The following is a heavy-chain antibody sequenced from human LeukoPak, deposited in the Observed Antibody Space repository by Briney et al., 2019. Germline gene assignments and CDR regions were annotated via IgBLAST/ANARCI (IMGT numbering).Heavy chain of an antibody. CDR2: ISSNGNT. CDR1: GFTFSTYG. D-gene: IGHD3-9*01. Sequence: GGSLRLSCAASGFTFSTYGMYWVRQAPGKGLEYVSSISSNGNTYYANSVKGRFTISRDNSKNTLYLQMNSLRAEDTAVYYCAKDQLSDYGILSGENWFDPWGQGTLVTVSS. J-gene: IGHJ5*02. CDR3: AKDQLSDYGILSGENWFDP. V-gene: IGHV3-64*01.